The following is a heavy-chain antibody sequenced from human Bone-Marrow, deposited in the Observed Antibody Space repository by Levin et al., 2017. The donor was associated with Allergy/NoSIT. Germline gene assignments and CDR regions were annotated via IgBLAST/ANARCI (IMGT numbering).Heavy chain of an antibody. J-gene: IGHJ4*02. CDR2: ISNDGSDK. CDR1: GFTFSDYA. V-gene: IGHV3-30-3*01. Sequence: PGESLKISCAASGFTFSDYAIHWVRQAPGKGLEWVAVISNDGSDKLYADSVKGRFTISRDNSKNTLYLQMNSLRAEDTAVYYYARPWTIVVVTGVPIEYWGQGTLVTVSS. D-gene: IGHD2-21*02. CDR3: ARPWTIVVVTGVPIEY.